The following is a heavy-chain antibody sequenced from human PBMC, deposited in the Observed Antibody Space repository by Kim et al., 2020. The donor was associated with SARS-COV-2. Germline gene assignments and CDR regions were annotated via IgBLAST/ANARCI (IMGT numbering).Heavy chain of an antibody. CDR2: INHSGST. D-gene: IGHD3-22*01. J-gene: IGHJ4*01. V-gene: IGHV4-34*01. CDR3: ARGPHSLDDSSGYHSYFD. Sequence: SETLSLTCAVYGGSFSGYYWSWIRQPPGKGLEWIGEINHSGSTNYNPSLKSRVTISVDTSKNQFSLKLSSVTAADTAVYYCARGPHSLDDSSGYHSYFD. CDR1: GGSFSGYY.